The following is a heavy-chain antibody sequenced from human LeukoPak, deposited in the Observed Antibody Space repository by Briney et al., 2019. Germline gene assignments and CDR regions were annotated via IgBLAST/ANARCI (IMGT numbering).Heavy chain of an antibody. D-gene: IGHD1-26*01. CDR2: IYYSGST. CDR1: XGSISSYY. Sequence: SETLSLTSTVSXGSISSYYWSWIRQPPGKGLEWIGDIYYSGSTNYNPSLKSRVTISVDTSKNQFSLKLSSVTAADTAVYYCAGVSSGTYYLNFWGQGTLVTVSS. CDR3: AGVSSGTYYLNF. J-gene: IGHJ4*02. V-gene: IGHV4-59*08.